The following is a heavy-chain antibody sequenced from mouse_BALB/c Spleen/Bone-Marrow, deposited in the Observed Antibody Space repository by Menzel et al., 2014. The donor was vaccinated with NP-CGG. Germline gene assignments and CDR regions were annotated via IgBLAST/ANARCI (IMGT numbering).Heavy chain of an antibody. CDR2: ISNGGGST. D-gene: IGHD2-14*01. CDR3: ARHGVRREWYFDV. CDR1: GFTFSRYT. J-gene: IGHJ1*01. V-gene: IGHV5-12-2*01. Sequence: DVMLVESGGGLVQPGGSLKLSCAASGFTFSRYTMSWVRQTPEKRLEWVAHISNGGGSTYYPDTDTVKGRFTISRDNAKNTLYLQMSSLKSEDTAMYYCARHGVRREWYFDVWGAGTTVTVSS.